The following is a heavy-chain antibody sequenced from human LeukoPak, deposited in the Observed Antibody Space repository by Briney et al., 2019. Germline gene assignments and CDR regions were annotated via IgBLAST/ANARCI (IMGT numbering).Heavy chain of an antibody. J-gene: IGHJ6*02. V-gene: IGHV3-7*03. CDR2: VNRDGSET. CDR3: ARNNGMDV. CDR1: GFTLSNHW. Sequence: GGSLRLSCAASGFTLSNHWTTWVRQVPGRGPEWVANVNRDGSETYYLDSVKGRFTISKDNAKNSLYLQMNSLRAEDTALYHCARNNGMDVWGQGTTVIVSS.